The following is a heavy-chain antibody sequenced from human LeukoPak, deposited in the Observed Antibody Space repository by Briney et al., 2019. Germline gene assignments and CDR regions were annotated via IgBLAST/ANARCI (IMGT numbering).Heavy chain of an antibody. V-gene: IGHV3-7*01. Sequence: GGSVRLSCAASGFTFSSHWMTWVGQAPGREREGVANIKEDGSERVYVDSVKGRVTIARDNAGNSLNRQLKNHIPEDTAMYYCARPLFGAISPGYWGQGTLVTVSS. CDR2: IKEDGSER. CDR1: GFTFSSHW. J-gene: IGHJ4*02. CDR3: ARPLFGAISPGY. D-gene: IGHD3-10*01.